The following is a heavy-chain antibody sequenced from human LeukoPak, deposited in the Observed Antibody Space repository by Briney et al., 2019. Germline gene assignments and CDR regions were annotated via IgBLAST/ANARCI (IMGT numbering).Heavy chain of an antibody. V-gene: IGHV1-2*05. CDR1: GYTFTDCY. D-gene: IGHD6-6*01. CDR2: INPNSGGT. CDR3: ARAKEKSIAARYFDY. Sequence: GASVKVSCKASGYTFTDCYMHWVRQAPGQGLEWIGRINPNSGGTNSAQKFQGRVTVTRDTSISTTYMELSRLRSDNTVVYYCARAKEKSIAARYFDYCGQGTLVTVSS. J-gene: IGHJ4*02.